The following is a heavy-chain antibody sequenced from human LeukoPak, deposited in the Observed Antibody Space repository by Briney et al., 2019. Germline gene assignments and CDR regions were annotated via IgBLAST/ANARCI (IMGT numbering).Heavy chain of an antibody. CDR1: GYTFTSYA. D-gene: IGHD6-13*01. CDR3: ARDISSSWRNFDY. J-gene: IGHJ4*02. V-gene: IGHV1-3*01. Sequence: ASVKVSCKASGYTFTSYAMHWVRQAPGQRLEWMGWINAGNGNTKYSQKFQGRVTITRDTSASTAYMELSSLRSEDTAVYYCARDISSSWRNFDYWGQGTLVTVSS. CDR2: INAGNGNT.